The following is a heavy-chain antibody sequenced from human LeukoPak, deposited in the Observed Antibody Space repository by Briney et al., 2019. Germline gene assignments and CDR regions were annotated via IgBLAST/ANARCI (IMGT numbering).Heavy chain of an antibody. CDR1: GFTLIDYN. CDR2: ISGSGTDT. CDR3: AKGGGSSCYSPSDY. Sequence: GGSLRLSCGASGFTLIDYNMHWVRQAPGKGLEWVSAISGSGTDTFYANSVKGRFTISRDNPKNTLYLQMNSLRAEDTAVYYCAKGGGSSCYSPSDYWGQGALVTDSS. J-gene: IGHJ4*02. V-gene: IGHV3-23*01. D-gene: IGHD2-15*01.